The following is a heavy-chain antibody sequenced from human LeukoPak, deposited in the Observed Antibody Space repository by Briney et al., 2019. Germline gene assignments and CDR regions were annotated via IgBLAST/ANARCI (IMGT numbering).Heavy chain of an antibody. Sequence: PGGSLRLSCTVSGFTFRDAWMSWVRQAPVKGLEWVGHIKSKTDGGTSSYAAPVKGRFTISRDDSKNTLYLYMDSLKTEDTAVYYCTSGPNRDGFSTWGQGTLVTVSS. CDR3: TSGPNRDGFST. J-gene: IGHJ4*02. V-gene: IGHV3-15*01. D-gene: IGHD5-24*01. CDR2: IKSKTDGGTS. CDR1: GFTFRDAW.